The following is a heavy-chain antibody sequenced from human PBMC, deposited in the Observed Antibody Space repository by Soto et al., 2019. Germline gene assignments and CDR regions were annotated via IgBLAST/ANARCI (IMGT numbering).Heavy chain of an antibody. CDR2: VRSDGDTT. J-gene: IGHJ4*02. CDR3: AKGKGVGATPDGANC. V-gene: IGHV3-23*01. Sequence: EVQVLESGGGLVQPGGSLRLSCAASGFTFSRYGMNWVRQAPGQGLEWVSGVRSDGDTTYNADSVKGRFTVSRDNFRNTVDLQMNNLRVEDTAVYYCAKGKGVGATPDGANCWGQGTLVTVSS. CDR1: GFTFSRYG. D-gene: IGHD1-26*01.